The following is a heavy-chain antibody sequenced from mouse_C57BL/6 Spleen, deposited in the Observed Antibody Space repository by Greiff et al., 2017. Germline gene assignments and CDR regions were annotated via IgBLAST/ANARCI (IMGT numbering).Heavy chain of an antibody. Sequence: VQLQQPGAELVRPGSSVKLSCKASGYTFTSYWMHWVKQRPIQGLEWIGNIDPSDSETHYNQKFKDKATLTVDKSSSTAYMQLSSLTSEDSAVYYCARSRGGSSYWYFDVWGTGTTVTVSS. CDR3: ARSRGGSSYWYFDV. CDR2: IDPSDSET. J-gene: IGHJ1*03. V-gene: IGHV1-52*01. CDR1: GYTFTSYW. D-gene: IGHD1-1*01.